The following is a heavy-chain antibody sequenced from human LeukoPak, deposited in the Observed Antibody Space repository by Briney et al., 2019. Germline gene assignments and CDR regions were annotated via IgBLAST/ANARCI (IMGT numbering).Heavy chain of an antibody. CDR1: GFTVSSNY. Sequence: PGGSLRLSCAASGFTVSSNYMSWVRQAPGKGLEWVSLIYSGGSTYYADSVKGRFTISRDNSKNTLYLQMNSLRAEDTAVYYCARSPHYFCGMDVWGQGTTVTVSS. CDR3: ARSPHYFCGMDV. J-gene: IGHJ6*02. V-gene: IGHV3-66*01. CDR2: IYSGGST.